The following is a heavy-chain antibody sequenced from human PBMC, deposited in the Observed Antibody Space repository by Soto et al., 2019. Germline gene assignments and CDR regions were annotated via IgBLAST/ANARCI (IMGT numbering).Heavy chain of an antibody. CDR3: ARAINFVVVPAAPYYYYMDV. J-gene: IGHJ6*03. Sequence: ASVKVSCKASGYTFTSYGISWVRQAPGQGLEWMGWISAYNGNTNYAQKLQGRVTMTTDTSTSTAYIELRSLRSDDTAVYYCARAINFVVVPAAPYYYYMDVWGKGTTVTVSS. V-gene: IGHV1-18*01. CDR1: GYTFTSYG. CDR2: ISAYNGNT. D-gene: IGHD2-2*01.